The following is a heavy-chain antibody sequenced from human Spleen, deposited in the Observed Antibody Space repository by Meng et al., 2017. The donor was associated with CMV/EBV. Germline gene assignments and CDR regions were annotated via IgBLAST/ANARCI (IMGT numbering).Heavy chain of an antibody. CDR2: IYSGGST. V-gene: IGHV3-53*01. CDR3: AKDLGFGESWLDYFDY. CDR1: GFTVSSNY. D-gene: IGHD3-10*01. J-gene: IGHJ4*02. Sequence: GESLKISCAASGFTVSSNYMSWVRQAPGKGLEWVSVIYSGGSTYYADSVKGRFTISRDNSKNTLYLQMNSLRAEDTAVYYCAKDLGFGESWLDYFDYWGQGTLVTVSS.